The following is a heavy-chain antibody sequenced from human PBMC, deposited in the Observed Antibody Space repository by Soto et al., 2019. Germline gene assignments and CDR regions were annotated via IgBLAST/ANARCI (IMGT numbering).Heavy chain of an antibody. D-gene: IGHD4-4*01. CDR2: ISWNSGSI. CDR1: GFTFDDYA. Sequence: EVQLVESGGGLVQRGRSLRLSCAASGFTFDDYAMHWVRQAPGKGLEWVSGISWNSGSIGYADSVKGRFTISRDNAKNSLYLQMNSLRAEDTALYYCAKDMSNYGIDYYYGMDVWGQGTTVTVSS. CDR3: AKDMSNYGIDYYYGMDV. J-gene: IGHJ6*02. V-gene: IGHV3-9*01.